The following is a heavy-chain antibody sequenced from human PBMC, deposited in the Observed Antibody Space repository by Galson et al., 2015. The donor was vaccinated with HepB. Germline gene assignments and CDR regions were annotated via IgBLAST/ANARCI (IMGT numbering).Heavy chain of an antibody. J-gene: IGHJ2*01. Sequence: LSLTCAVYGGSFSGYYWSWIRQPPGKGLEWIGEINHSGSTNYNPSLKSRVTISVDTSKNQFSLKLSSVTAADTAVYYCARGPGRGGGYYFMRYFDLWGRGTLVTVSS. D-gene: IGHD3-22*01. V-gene: IGHV4-34*01. CDR2: INHSGST. CDR3: ARGPGRGGGYYFMRYFDL. CDR1: GGSFSGYY.